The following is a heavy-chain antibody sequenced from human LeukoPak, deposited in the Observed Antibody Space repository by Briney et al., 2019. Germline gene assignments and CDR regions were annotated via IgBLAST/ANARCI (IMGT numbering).Heavy chain of an antibody. CDR2: IYPGDSDT. CDR3: ARSFDCTTTSCYPFDY. D-gene: IGHD2-2*01. CDR1: GYSFTNYW. V-gene: IGHV5-51*01. J-gene: IGHJ4*02. Sequence: GESLKISCKASGYSFTNYWIGWVRQMPGKGLEWMGIIYPGDSDTRYSPSFQGQVTISADKSITTAYLQWSSLKASDPAMYYCARSFDCTTTSCYPFDYWGQGTLVTVSS.